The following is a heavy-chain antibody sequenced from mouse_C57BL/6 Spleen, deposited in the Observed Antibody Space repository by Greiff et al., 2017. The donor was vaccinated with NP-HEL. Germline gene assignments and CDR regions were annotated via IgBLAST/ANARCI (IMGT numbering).Heavy chain of an antibody. CDR3: ASPSYYYGSSPPWYFDV. CDR1: GYTFTSYG. CDR2: IYPRSGNT. D-gene: IGHD1-1*01. V-gene: IGHV1-81*01. Sequence: QVQLKQSGAELARPGASVKLSCKASGYTFTSYGISWVKQRTGQGLEWIGEIYPRSGNTHYNEKFKGKATLTADKSSSTAYMELRSLTSEDSAVYFCASPSYYYGSSPPWYFDVWGTGTTVTVSS. J-gene: IGHJ1*03.